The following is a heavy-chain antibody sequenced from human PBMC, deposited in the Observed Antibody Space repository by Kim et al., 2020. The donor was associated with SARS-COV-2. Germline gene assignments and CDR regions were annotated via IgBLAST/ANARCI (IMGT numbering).Heavy chain of an antibody. CDR3: ARAEHDVDTAMAVPYYYCGMDV. CDR2: INHSGST. Sequence: SETLSLTCAVYGGSFSGYYWSWIRQPPGKGLEWIGEINHSGSTNYNPSLKSRVTISVDTSKNQFSLKLSSVTAADTAVYYCARAEHDVDTAMAVPYYYCGMDVWGQGTTVTVSS. CDR1: GGSFSGYY. D-gene: IGHD5-18*01. V-gene: IGHV4-34*01. J-gene: IGHJ6*02.